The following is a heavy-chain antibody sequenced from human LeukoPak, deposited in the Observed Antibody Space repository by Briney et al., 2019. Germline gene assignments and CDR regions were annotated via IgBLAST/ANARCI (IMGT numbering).Heavy chain of an antibody. V-gene: IGHV3-7*01. J-gene: IGHJ4*02. Sequence: PGGSLRLSCAASGFTFSSYWMSWVRQAPGKGLEWVANIKQDGSEKYYVDSVKGRFTISRDNAKNSLYLQMNSLRAEDTAVYYCARDGLMYAMVRGVISRPFDYWGQGTLVTVSS. CDR2: IKQDGSEK. D-gene: IGHD3-10*01. CDR3: ARDGLMYAMVRGVISRPFDY. CDR1: GFTFSSYW.